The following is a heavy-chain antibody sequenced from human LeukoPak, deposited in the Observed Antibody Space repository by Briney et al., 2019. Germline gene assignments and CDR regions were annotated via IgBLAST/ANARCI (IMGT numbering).Heavy chain of an antibody. Sequence: GGSLRLSCAASGFTFISYWMSWVRQAPGKGLEWVANIKQDGSEKYYVGSVKGRFTISRDNAKNTLYLQMNSLKTEDAAVYYCAAERYSSTWYFDYWGQGILVAVSS. J-gene: IGHJ4*02. CDR3: AAERYSSTWYFDY. V-gene: IGHV3-7*03. CDR2: IKQDGSEK. CDR1: GFTFISYW. D-gene: IGHD6-13*01.